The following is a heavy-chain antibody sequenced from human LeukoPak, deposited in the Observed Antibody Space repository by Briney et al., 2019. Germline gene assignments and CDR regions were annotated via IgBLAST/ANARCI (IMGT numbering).Heavy chain of an antibody. CDR2: IYTSGST. J-gene: IGHJ4*02. CDR3: ARDGGIAVAGSAHFDY. CDR1: GGSISSYY. V-gene: IGHV4-4*07. D-gene: IGHD6-19*01. Sequence: SETLSLTSTVSGGSISSYYWSWIRQPAGKGLEWIGRIYTSGSTNYNPSLKSRVTMSVDTSKNQFSLKLSSVTAADTAVYYCARDGGIAVAGSAHFDYWGQGTLVTVSS.